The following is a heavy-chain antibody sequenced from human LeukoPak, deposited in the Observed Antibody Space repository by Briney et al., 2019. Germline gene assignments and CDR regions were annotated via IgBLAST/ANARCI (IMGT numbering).Heavy chain of an antibody. J-gene: IGHJ1*01. CDR3: AREGAAAAPY. D-gene: IGHD6-13*01. V-gene: IGHV3-21*01. CDR2: ISSSSSSI. Sequence: GGSLRLSCAASGFTFSGYSMNWVRQAPGKGLEWVSAISSSSSSIYYTDSVKGRFTISRDNARNSLYLQMNSQRAEDTAMYYCAREGAAAAPYWGQGTLVTVPS. CDR1: GFTFSGYS.